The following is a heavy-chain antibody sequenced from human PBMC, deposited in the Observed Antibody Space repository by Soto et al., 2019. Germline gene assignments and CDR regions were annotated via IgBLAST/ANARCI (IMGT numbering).Heavy chain of an antibody. CDR3: ARSGGYYQHDAFDI. V-gene: IGHV1-8*01. D-gene: IGHD3-22*01. CDR1: GYTFTSYD. Sequence: ASVKVSCKASGYTFTSYDINWVRQATGQGLEWMGWMNPNSGNTGYAQKFQGRVTMTRNTSISTAYMELSSLRSEDTAVYYCARSGGYYQHDAFDIWGQGSMVTVSS. J-gene: IGHJ3*02. CDR2: MNPNSGNT.